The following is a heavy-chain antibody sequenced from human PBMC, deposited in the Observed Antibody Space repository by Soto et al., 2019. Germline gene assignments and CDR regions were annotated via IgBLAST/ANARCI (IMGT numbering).Heavy chain of an antibody. CDR3: ARVGPPADP. CDR2: INLRDGDT. Sequence: GASVKVSCKASGYSFTRYYIHWVRQAPGRGLEWMGIINLRDGDTRFAQTFQGRVTMTRDTSTSTVYMELRSLRSEDTAVYYCARVGPPADPWGQGNLVTVSS. J-gene: IGHJ5*02. CDR1: GYSFTRYY. V-gene: IGHV1-46*01.